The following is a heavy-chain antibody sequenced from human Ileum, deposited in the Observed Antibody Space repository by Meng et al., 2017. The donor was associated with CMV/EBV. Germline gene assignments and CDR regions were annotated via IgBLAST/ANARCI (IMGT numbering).Heavy chain of an antibody. D-gene: IGHD3-10*01. Sequence: VHVREADPGMVKPSETLARPCSVSGGSISSYYWSWIRQAPGKGLEWIGYVYSTGSTNYSPSLRSRVTISVDTSRNQFSLRLSSVTAADTAVYYCARTGRFGSYYFDYWGQGTLVTVSS. V-gene: IGHV4-59*01. J-gene: IGHJ4*02. CDR1: GGSISSYY. CDR3: ARTGRFGSYYFDY. CDR2: VYSTGST.